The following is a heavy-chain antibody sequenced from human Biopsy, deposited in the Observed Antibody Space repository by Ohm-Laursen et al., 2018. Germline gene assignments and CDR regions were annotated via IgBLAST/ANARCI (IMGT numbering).Heavy chain of an antibody. CDR2: ISYSGST. V-gene: IGHV4-59*08. D-gene: IGHD6-19*01. CDR1: GGSISGSS. J-gene: IGHJ3*02. CDR3: AKHGSGWTGDDALHI. Sequence: SQTLSLTWAVSGGSISGSSWSWIRQAPGRGLEWVGYISYSGSTSNNPSLKSQITISVDTSKNQISLKVTSVTAADTAVYYCAKHGSGWTGDDALHIWGQGTMVTVSS.